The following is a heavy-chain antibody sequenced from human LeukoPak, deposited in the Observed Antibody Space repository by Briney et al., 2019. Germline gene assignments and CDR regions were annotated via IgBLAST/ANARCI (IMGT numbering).Heavy chain of an antibody. CDR3: ATNLIGAGEYFQQ. J-gene: IGHJ1*01. CDR2: ISSGGDIM. Sequence: GGSLRLSCAASGLRFSDYYVSWIRQAPGKGLQWVSYISSGGDIMHYADSVKGRFTSSRDNAKNSGYLEMNSLGAEDTAVYYCATNLIGAGEYFQQWGQGTLVTASS. V-gene: IGHV3-11*01. CDR1: GLRFSDYY. D-gene: IGHD2/OR15-2a*01.